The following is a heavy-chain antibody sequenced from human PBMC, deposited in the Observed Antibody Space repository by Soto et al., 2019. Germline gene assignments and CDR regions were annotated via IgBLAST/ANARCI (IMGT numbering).Heavy chain of an antibody. J-gene: IGHJ4*02. CDR3: ARYSAVSGTYYFDY. V-gene: IGHV4-4*02. D-gene: IGHD6-13*01. CDR2: ISQRGSA. CDR1: GASISSVYW. Sequence: SETLSLTCDVSGASISSVYWWSWVRQSPGKGLEWIGEISQRGSANYRPSLKGRVTMSLDTSKNQFSLRLTSVTAADTAVYYFARYSAVSGTYYFDYWSQGTLVTVSS.